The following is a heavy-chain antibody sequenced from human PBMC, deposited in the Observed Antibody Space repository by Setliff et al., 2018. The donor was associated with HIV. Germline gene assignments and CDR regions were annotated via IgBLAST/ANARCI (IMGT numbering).Heavy chain of an antibody. CDR3: TRVRLLYSDSSPVWFDP. CDR1: GGSISSHY. J-gene: IGHJ5*02. D-gene: IGHD3-22*01. CDR2: LYHSGSA. Sequence: KPSETLSLTCTVSGGSISSHYWSWIRQPPGKGLEWIGYLYHSGSANYNPSLRSRVTISGDPSKNQFSLKLSSVTAADTAIYHCTRVRLLYSDSSPVWFDPWGQGTLVTVSS. V-gene: IGHV4-59*11.